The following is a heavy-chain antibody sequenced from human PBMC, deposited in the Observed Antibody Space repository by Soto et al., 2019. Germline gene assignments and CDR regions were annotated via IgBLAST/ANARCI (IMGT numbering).Heavy chain of an antibody. J-gene: IGHJ6*03. Sequence: SETLSLTCTVSGGSISSYYWSWIRQPPGKGLEWIGYIYYSGSTNYNPSLKSRVTISVDTSKNQFSLKLSSVTAADTAVYYCARDNFYYYYMDVWGKGTTVTVSS. CDR2: IYYSGST. V-gene: IGHV4-59*01. CDR1: GGSISSYY. CDR3: ARDNFYYYYMDV.